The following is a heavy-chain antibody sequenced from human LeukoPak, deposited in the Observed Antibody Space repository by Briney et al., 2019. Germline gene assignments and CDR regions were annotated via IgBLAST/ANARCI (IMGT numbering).Heavy chain of an antibody. V-gene: IGHV1-2*02. J-gene: IGHJ4*02. CDR3: AISLISVDGTTFDY. CDR1: GYTFTGYY. CDR2: INPNSDGT. D-gene: IGHD6-13*01. Sequence: ASVKVSCKASGYTFTGYYMHWVRQAPGQGLEWMGWINPNSDGTKYAQKFQGRVTLTRDTSISTAYMELSSLTSDDTAVFYCAISLISVDGTTFDYWGQGSLVTVSS.